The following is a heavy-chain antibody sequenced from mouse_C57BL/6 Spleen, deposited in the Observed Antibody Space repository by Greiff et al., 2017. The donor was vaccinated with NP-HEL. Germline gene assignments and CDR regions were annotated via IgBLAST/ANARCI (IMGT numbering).Heavy chain of an antibody. Sequence: EVQLQQSGPELVKPGASVKISCKASGYTFTDYYMNWVKQSHGKSLEWIGDINPNNGGTSYNQKFKGKATLTVDKSSSTAYMELRSLTSEDSAVYYCARNGYYEYWGQGTTLTVSS. CDR1: GYTFTDYY. V-gene: IGHV1-26*01. D-gene: IGHD2-3*01. J-gene: IGHJ2*01. CDR2: INPNNGGT. CDR3: ARNGYYEY.